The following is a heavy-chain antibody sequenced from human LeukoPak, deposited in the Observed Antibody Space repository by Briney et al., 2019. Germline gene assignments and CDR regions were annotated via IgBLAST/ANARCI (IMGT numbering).Heavy chain of an antibody. CDR2: INPHSGGT. D-gene: IGHD3-10*01. J-gene: IGHJ3*02. Sequence: GASVKVSCKASGYTFTDYYMHWVRQAPGQGLEWMGWINPHSGGTDHAQKFQGRVTMTRDTSISTAYMELSRLRSDDTAVYYCARGPVLLWFGELSYAFDIWGQGTMVTVSS. V-gene: IGHV1-2*02. CDR1: GYTFTDYY. CDR3: ARGPVLLWFGELSYAFDI.